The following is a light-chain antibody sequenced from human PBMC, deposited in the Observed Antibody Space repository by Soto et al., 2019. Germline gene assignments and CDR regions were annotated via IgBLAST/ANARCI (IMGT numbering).Light chain of an antibody. CDR1: QSVSSSY. CDR2: GAS. CDR3: QQYGSSAWT. J-gene: IGKJ1*01. Sequence: EIVLKQSPCTLSLSPGERATLSCRASQSVSSSYLAWYQQKPGQAPRLLIYGASSRATGIPDRFSGSGSGTDFTLTISRLEPEDFAVYYCQQYGSSAWTFGQGTKVDI. V-gene: IGKV3-20*01.